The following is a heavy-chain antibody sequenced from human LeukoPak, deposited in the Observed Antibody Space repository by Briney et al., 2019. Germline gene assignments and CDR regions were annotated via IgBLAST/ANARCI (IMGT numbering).Heavy chain of an antibody. J-gene: IGHJ4*02. V-gene: IGHV1-8*01. CDR2: MNPNSANT. CDR1: GYTFTSYD. D-gene: IGHD3-10*01. CDR3: ARGPSYGSGSYNIYGIDY. Sequence: ASVKVSCKASGYTFTSYDINWGRQATGQGLEWMGWMNPNSANTGYAQKFQGRVTMTRDTSISTAYMELSSLTSEDTAVAYCARGPSYGSGSYNIYGIDYWGQGTLVTVSS.